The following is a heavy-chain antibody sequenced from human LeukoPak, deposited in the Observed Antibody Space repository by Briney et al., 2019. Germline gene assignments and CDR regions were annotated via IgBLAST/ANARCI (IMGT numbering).Heavy chain of an antibody. CDR3: ARNYNWNYWFDP. D-gene: IGHD1-7*01. Sequence: SETLSLTCTVSGGSISSGDYYWSWIRQPAGKGLEWIGRIYASGSTNYNPSLKSRVTMSVDTSKNQFSLKLSSVTAADTAVYYCARNYNWNYWFDPWGQGTLVTVSS. CDR2: IYASGST. J-gene: IGHJ5*02. V-gene: IGHV4-61*02. CDR1: GGSISSGDYY.